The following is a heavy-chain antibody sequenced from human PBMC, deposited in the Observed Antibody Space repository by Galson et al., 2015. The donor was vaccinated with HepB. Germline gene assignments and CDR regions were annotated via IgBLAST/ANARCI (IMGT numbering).Heavy chain of an antibody. V-gene: IGHV3-30*18. CDR3: AKEDDGFDI. CDR2: MSHDGGYI. J-gene: IGHJ3*02. CDR1: GFTFSSYV. Sequence: SLRLSCAASGFTFSSYVMNWVRQAPGMGLEWVAVMSHDGGYIHYADSVKGRFTISRENSKNILYLQMNSLGAEDTAVYYCAKEDDGFDIWGQGTMVTVSS.